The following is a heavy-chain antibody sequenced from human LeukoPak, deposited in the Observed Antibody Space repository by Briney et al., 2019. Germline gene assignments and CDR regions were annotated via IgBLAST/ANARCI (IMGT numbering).Heavy chain of an antibody. CDR1: GYTFTSYY. Sequence: GASVKVSCKASGYTFTSYYMHWVRQAPGQGLEWMGIINPSGGSTNYAQKFQGRVTITADKSTSTAYMELSSLRSEDTAVYYCARGQSGSLGGYYYYYTDVRGKGTTVTVSS. D-gene: IGHD1-26*01. CDR3: ARGQSGSLGGYYYYYTDV. V-gene: IGHV1-46*01. J-gene: IGHJ6*03. CDR2: INPSGGST.